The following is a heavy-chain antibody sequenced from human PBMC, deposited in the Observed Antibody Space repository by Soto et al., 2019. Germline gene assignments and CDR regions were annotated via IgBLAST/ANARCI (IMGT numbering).Heavy chain of an antibody. CDR2: INHSGST. D-gene: IGHD6-6*01. V-gene: IGHV4-34*01. CDR3: AREKVRAARPFDY. CDR1: GGSFSGYY. J-gene: IGHJ4*02. Sequence: SETLSLTCAVYGGSFSGYYWSWIRQPPGKGLEWIGEINHSGSTNYNPSLKSRVTISVDTSKNQFSLKLSSVTAADTAVYYCAREKVRAARPFDYWGQGTLVTVSS.